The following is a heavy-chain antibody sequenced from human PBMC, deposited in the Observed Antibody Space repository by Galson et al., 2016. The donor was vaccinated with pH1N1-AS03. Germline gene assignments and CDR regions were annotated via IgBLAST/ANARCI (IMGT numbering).Heavy chain of an antibody. CDR3: AKARTDGYSRGLYDS. CDR1: GFTFNSYA. CDR2: FSNSGPTT. J-gene: IGHJ4*02. D-gene: IGHD5-24*01. Sequence: SLRLSCATSGFTFNSYAMSWVRQAPGKGLEWVSTFSNSGPTTFYADSAQGRFTISTDNSKNILYLQMNSLRVDDSAIYYCAKARTDGYSRGLYDSWGQGTLVTVSS. V-gene: IGHV3-23*01.